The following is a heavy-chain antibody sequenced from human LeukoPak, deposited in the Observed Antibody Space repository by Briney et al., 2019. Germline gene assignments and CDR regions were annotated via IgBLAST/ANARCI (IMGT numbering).Heavy chain of an antibody. CDR2: IYSGGST. J-gene: IGHJ1*01. D-gene: IGHD6-19*01. CDR1: GFTVSSNY. V-gene: IGHV3-53*01. CDR3: ARGGIAVPERYFQH. Sequence: PGGSLRLSCAASGFTVSSNYMSWVRQAPGKGLEWVSVIYSGGSTYYADSVKGRFTISRDSSKNTLYLQMNSLRAEDTAVYYCARGGIAVPERYFQHWGQGTLVT.